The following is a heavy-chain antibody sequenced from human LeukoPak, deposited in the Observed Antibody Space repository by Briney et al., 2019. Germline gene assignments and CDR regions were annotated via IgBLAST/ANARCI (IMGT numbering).Heavy chain of an antibody. D-gene: IGHD3-9*01. CDR1: RYTFSSYW. J-gene: IGHJ4*02. CDR2: IYPGDSDT. CDR3: GRRGGGKYYDILTGRHFDY. Sequence: GESLKISCKGSRYTFSSYWIGWVRQMPGKGLEWMGIIYPGDSDTKYSPSFQGQVTISVDKSISTAYLQWSGLKASDTAMYYCGRRGGGKYYDILTGRHFDYWGQGTLVTVSS. V-gene: IGHV5-51*01.